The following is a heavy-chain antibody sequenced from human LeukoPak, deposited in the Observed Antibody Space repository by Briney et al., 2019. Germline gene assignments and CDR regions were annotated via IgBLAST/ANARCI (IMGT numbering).Heavy chain of an antibody. CDR3: ARDKIMHLAGWNVYYYYYGMDV. J-gene: IGHJ6*02. D-gene: IGHD1-1*01. V-gene: IGHV1-46*01. CDR2: INPSGSST. Sequence: GASVKVSCKASGYTFTSYYMHWVRQAPGQGLEWMGIINPSGSSTSYAQKFQGRVTMTRDTSISTAYMELSRLRSDDTAVYYCARDKIMHLAGWNVYYYYYGMDVWGQGTTVTVSS. CDR1: GYTFTSYY.